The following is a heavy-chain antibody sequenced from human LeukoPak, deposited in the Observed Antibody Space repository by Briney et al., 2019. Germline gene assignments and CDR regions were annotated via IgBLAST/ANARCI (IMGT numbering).Heavy chain of an antibody. CDR2: ISSTGSYT. Sequence: GGSLRLSCAASGFTFSDYYMSWIRQAPGKGLEWVSYISSTGSYTHYTDSVKGRFTTSRDNAKNSLYLQMNSLRAEDTAVYYCVSRITGTVLDAFDIWGQGTMVTVSS. CDR3: VSRITGTVLDAFDI. J-gene: IGHJ3*02. D-gene: IGHD1-7*01. CDR1: GFTFSDYY. V-gene: IGHV3-11*06.